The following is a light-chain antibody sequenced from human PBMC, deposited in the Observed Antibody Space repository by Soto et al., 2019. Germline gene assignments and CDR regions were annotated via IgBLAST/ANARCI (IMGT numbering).Light chain of an antibody. V-gene: IGKV3-15*01. CDR1: QSIISK. CDR3: QHYNDWRWT. J-gene: IGKJ1*01. CDR2: AAS. Sequence: EIVMTQSPATLSVSPGEGATLSCRASQSIISKLAWYQQKPGQAPRLLIYAASTRATGVPARFSGSGSGTEFTLTISSLQSEDLAVYYCQHYNDWRWTFGQGTKVEIK.